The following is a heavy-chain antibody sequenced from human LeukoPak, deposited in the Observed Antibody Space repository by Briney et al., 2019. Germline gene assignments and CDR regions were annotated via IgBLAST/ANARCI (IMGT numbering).Heavy chain of an antibody. CDR2: IKQDGSEK. CDR1: GFTFSSYW. CDR3: ARDPTSMIVVADDAFDI. Sequence: GGSLRLSCAASGFTFSSYWMSWVRQAPGKGLEWVANIKQDGSEKYYVDSVKGRFTISRDNDKNSLYLQMNSLRAEDTAVYYCARDPTSMIVVADDAFDIWGQGTMVTVSS. V-gene: IGHV3-7*01. J-gene: IGHJ3*02. D-gene: IGHD3-22*01.